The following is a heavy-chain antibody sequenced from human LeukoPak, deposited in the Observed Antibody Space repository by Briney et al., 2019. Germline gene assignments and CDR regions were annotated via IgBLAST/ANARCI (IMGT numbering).Heavy chain of an antibody. Sequence: GGSLRLSCAASGFTFSSYDMHWVRQATGKGLEWVSAIGTAGDTYYPGSVKGRFTISRENAKNSLYLQMNSLRAGDTAVYYCARAPGGWSSSRGTDVWGQGTTVTVSS. V-gene: IGHV3-13*01. J-gene: IGHJ6*02. CDR3: ARAPGGWSSSRGTDV. D-gene: IGHD2-15*01. CDR1: GFTFSSYD. CDR2: IGTAGDT.